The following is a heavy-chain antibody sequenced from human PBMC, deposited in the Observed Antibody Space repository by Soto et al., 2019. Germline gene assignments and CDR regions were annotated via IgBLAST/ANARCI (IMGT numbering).Heavy chain of an antibody. V-gene: IGHV4-39*01. CDR3: ARVSQREGFDY. Sequence: SETLSLTCTVSGGSISSSSYYWGWIRQPPGKGLEWIGSIYYSGSTYYNPSLKSRVTISVDTSKNQFSLKLSSVTAADTAVYYCARVSQREGFDYWGQGTLVTVSS. CDR2: IYYSGST. J-gene: IGHJ4*02. CDR1: GGSISSSSYY.